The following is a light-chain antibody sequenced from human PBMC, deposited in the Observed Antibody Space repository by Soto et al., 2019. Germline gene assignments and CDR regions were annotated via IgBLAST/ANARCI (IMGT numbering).Light chain of an antibody. J-gene: IGKJ1*01. V-gene: IGKV2-28*01. CDR2: MGS. CDR3: MQALQTPRT. Sequence: DIVMTQSPLSLPVTPGEPAYISCRSSQSLMHSNGYTILDWYLQKPGQSPQLLIYMGSNRASGVPDRFSGSGSGTDFTLKISRVEAEDVGVYYCMQALQTPRTFGQGTKVEIK. CDR1: QSLMHSNGYTI.